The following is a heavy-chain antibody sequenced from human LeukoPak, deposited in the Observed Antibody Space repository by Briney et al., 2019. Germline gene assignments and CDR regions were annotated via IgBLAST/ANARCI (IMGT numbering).Heavy chain of an antibody. CDR3: AREYSSGWYVRWFDP. V-gene: IGHV3-30-3*01. Sequence: GGSLRLSCAASGFTFSSYAMHWVRQAPGKGLEWVAVISYDGSNKYYADSVKGRFTISGDNSKNTLYLQMNSLRAEDTAVYYCAREYSSGWYVRWFDPWGQGTLVTVSS. CDR1: GFTFSSYA. CDR2: ISYDGSNK. J-gene: IGHJ5*02. D-gene: IGHD6-19*01.